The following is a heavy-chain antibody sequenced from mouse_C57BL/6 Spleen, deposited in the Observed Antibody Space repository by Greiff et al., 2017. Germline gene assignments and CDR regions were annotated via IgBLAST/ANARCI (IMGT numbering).Heavy chain of an antibody. CDR3: ARWGLRAWFAY. D-gene: IGHD2-4*01. Sequence: QVQLQQSGAELVKPGASVKLSCKASGYTFTSYWMHWVKQRPGQGLEWIGMIHPNSGSTNYNEKFKSKATLTVDKSSSTAYMQLSSLTSEDSAVYYCARWGLRAWFAYWGQGTLVTVSA. CDR1: GYTFTSYW. V-gene: IGHV1-64*01. CDR2: IHPNSGST. J-gene: IGHJ3*01.